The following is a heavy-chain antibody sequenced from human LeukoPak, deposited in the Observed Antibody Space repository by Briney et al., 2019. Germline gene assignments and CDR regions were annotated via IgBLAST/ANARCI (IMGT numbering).Heavy chain of an antibody. J-gene: IGHJ6*03. CDR1: GGSISSSNYY. D-gene: IGHD3-16*01. CDR3: ARETSQKGAHYMDV. CDR2: VYPSGST. V-gene: IGHV4-61*02. Sequence: PSETLSLTCTVSGGSISSSNYYWNWIRQPAGKGLEWIGRVYPSGSTNYNPSLKSRVTVSVDTPKNQFSLKLSSVTAADTAVYYCARETSQKGAHYMDVWGKGTTVTISS.